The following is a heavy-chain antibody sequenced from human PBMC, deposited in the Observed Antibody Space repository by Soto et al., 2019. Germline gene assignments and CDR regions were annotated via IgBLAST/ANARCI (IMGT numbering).Heavy chain of an antibody. CDR1: GYSFTSFD. J-gene: IGHJ5*02. Sequence: QVQLVQSGSEVKKPGASVKVSCKSFGYSFTSFDVHWVRQASGQGLEWMGWMNPNSGNTDYAQRFQGRVTMTRNTSINTAYMELNSLTSDDTAVYYCARVDWFGNWLDPGGQGNLVTVSS. D-gene: IGHD3-9*01. V-gene: IGHV1-8*02. CDR3: ARVDWFGNWLDP. CDR2: MNPNSGNT.